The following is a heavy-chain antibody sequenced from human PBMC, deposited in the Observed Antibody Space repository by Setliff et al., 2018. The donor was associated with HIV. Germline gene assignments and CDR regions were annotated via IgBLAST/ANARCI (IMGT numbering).Heavy chain of an antibody. CDR2: IYHSGRT. Sequence: LSETLSLTCTVSGGSISSNSYYWGWIRQPPGKGLEWIGSIYHSGRTYYNPSLKSRVTISVDTSKNQFSLKLTSVTAADTAVYYCARDQPQDYDSLTGYYTGRYFDYWGRGTLVTVSS. V-gene: IGHV4-39*07. CDR1: GGSISSNSYY. CDR3: ARDQPQDYDSLTGYYTGRYFDY. D-gene: IGHD3-9*01. J-gene: IGHJ4*02.